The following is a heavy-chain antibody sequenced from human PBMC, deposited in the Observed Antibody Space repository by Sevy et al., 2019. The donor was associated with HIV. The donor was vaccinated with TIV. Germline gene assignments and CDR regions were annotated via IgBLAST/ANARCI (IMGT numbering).Heavy chain of an antibody. D-gene: IGHD6-13*01. V-gene: IGHV3-74*01. CDR2: IYVDGRTA. J-gene: IGHJ4*02. CDR1: GFTFSSYW. CDR3: GRVPVAAAGTGIDY. Sequence: GGSLRLSCAASGFTFSSYWMHWVRQAPGNGLVWLSRIYVDGRTASYADSVKGRFAISRDNAKNTLYLQMNSLRDEDTAVYYCGRVPVAAAGTGIDYWGQGTLVTVSS.